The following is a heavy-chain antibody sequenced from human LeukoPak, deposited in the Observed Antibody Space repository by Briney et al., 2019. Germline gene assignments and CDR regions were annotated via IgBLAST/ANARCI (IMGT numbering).Heavy chain of an antibody. D-gene: IGHD3-10*01. J-gene: IGHJ4*02. Sequence: SETLSLTCTVSGGSISSYYWSWIRQPPGKGLEWIGYIYYSGSTNYNPSLKSRVTISVDTSKNQFSLKLSSVTAADTAVYYCARVDKADYYGSGYYFDYWGQGTLVTVSS. CDR3: ARVDKADYYGSGYYFDY. CDR1: GGSISSYY. V-gene: IGHV4-59*01. CDR2: IYYSGST.